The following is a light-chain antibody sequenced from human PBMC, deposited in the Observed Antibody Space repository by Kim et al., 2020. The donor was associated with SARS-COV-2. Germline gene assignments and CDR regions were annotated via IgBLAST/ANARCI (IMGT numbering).Light chain of an antibody. CDR1: DSDVGGNDS. V-gene: IGLV2-14*03. Sequence: GQAVATPSTETDSDVGGNDSFSWYQQYPGKAPRLMIYDVTKQPSGVSNRFSGSKSGDATSLTISGLQAEDEADYYCNSYTSGRTWVFGGGTQLTVL. J-gene: IGLJ3*02. CDR2: DVT. CDR3: NSYTSGRTWV.